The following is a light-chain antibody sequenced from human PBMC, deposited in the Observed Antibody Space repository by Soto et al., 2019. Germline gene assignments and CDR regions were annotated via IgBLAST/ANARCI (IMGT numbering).Light chain of an antibody. J-gene: IGLJ1*01. CDR1: SSDVGSYNL. V-gene: IGLV2-23*01. CDR3: CSYAGSAYV. Sequence: QSSLTQPASVSGSPGQSITISCTGTSSDVGSYNLVSWYQQHPGKAPKLMIYEGSKRPSGVSNRFSGSKSGNTASLTISGLQAEDEADYYCCSYAGSAYVFGTGTKVKVL. CDR2: EGS.